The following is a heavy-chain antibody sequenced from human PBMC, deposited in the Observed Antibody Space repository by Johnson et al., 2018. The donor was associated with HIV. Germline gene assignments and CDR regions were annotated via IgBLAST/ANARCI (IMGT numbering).Heavy chain of an antibody. Sequence: QVQLVESGGGLVQPGRSLKVSCAASGFTFDDYGMSWIRQAPGKGLEWVSYISSSGSTIYYADSVKGRFTISRDNAKNSLYLQMNSLRAEDTAVYYCARERSGTIAFDIWGQGTMVTVSS. J-gene: IGHJ3*02. CDR1: GFTFDDYG. CDR3: ARERSGTIAFDI. CDR2: ISSSGSTI. D-gene: IGHD1-7*01. V-gene: IGHV3-11*01.